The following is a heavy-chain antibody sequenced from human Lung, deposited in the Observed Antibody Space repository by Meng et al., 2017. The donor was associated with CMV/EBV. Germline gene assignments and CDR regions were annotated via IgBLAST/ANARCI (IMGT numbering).Heavy chain of an antibody. CDR2: INPSGGSS. V-gene: IGHV1-46*02. D-gene: IGHD1-26*01. CDR1: GYTFNTYY. Sequence: QGPLVQSGAEVKKPGASVRVSCKASGYTFNTYYMHWVRQAPGQGLEWMGVINPSGGSSIYAQRFQGRVTMTSDTSTTTVYMDLSSLRSEDTAVYYCARVSKGGSYRFDPWGQGTLVTVSS. J-gene: IGHJ5*02. CDR3: ARVSKGGSYRFDP.